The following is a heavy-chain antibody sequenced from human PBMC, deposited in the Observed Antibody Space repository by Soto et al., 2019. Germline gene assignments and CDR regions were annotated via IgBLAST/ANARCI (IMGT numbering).Heavy chain of an antibody. CDR3: ARARRYCSGGSCYPGPYYFDY. D-gene: IGHD2-15*01. J-gene: IGHJ4*02. CDR2: IYYSGST. CDR1: GGSISSGGYY. V-gene: IGHV4-31*03. Sequence: SETLSLTCTVSGGSISSGGYYWSWIRQHPGKGLEWIGYIYYSGSTYYNPSLKSRVTISVDTSKNQFSLKLSSVTAADTAVYYCARARRYCSGGSCYPGPYYFDYWGQGTLVTVSS.